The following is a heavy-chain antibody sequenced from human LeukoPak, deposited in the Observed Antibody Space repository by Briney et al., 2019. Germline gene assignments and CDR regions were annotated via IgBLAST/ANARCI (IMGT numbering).Heavy chain of an antibody. D-gene: IGHD5-12*01. Sequence: GGSLRLSCAASGFPFSSYEMSWVRQAPGKGLEWVSYITSSGSTIYYADSVKGRFTISRDNAKNSLYLQMNSLRVEDTAVYYCARETSGGYVFDAFDIWGQGTMVTVSS. CDR2: ITSSGSTI. J-gene: IGHJ3*02. V-gene: IGHV3-48*03. CDR1: GFPFSSYE. CDR3: ARETSGGYVFDAFDI.